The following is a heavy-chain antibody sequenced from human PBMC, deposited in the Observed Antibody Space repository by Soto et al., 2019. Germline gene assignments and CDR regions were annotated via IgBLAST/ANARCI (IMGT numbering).Heavy chain of an antibody. CDR2: ISSSGSTI. CDR3: ARDPAYCTNGVCFISDV. CDR1: GFTFSDYY. D-gene: IGHD2-8*01. J-gene: IGHJ6*04. Sequence: GGSLRLSCAASGFTFSDYYMSWIRQAPGKGLEWVSYISSSGSTIYYADSVKGRFTISRDNAKSSLYLQMNSLRAEDTAVYYCARDPAYCTNGVCFISDVWGKGTTVTVSS. V-gene: IGHV3-11*01.